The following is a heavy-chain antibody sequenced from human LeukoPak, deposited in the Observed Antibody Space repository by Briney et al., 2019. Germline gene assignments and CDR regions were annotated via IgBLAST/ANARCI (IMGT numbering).Heavy chain of an antibody. D-gene: IGHD1-26*01. CDR3: ARDPYSGSCGDSYCYYMDV. V-gene: IGHV3-21*01. Sequence: GSLRLSCAASGFTVSSNYMSWVRQAPGKVLEWVSSITTSSTYTFYADSVKGRFTISRDNAKNSLYLQMNSLRVEDTAVYYCARDPYSGSCGDSYCYYMDVWGKGTTVTISS. CDR1: GFTVSSNY. J-gene: IGHJ6*03. CDR2: ITTSSTYT.